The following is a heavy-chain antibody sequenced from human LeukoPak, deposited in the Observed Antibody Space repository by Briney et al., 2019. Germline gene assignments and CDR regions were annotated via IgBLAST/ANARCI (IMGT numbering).Heavy chain of an antibody. V-gene: IGHV3-30-3*01. D-gene: IGHD6-19*01. J-gene: IGHJ4*02. CDR3: ARDIIAVASSDY. Sequence: GRSLRLSCAASGFTFSSYSMQWVRQAPGKGLEWVAVISSDGNNRYYADSVNGRFTISRDSSKNTLYLQMNSLRAEDTAVYYCARDIIAVASSDYWGQGTLVTVSS. CDR2: ISSDGNNR. CDR1: GFTFSSYS.